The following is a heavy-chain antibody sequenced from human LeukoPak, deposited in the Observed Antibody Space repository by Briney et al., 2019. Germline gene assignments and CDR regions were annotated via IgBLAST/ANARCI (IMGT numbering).Heavy chain of an antibody. Sequence: GGSLRLSCAASGFTSSSYALNWVRQAPGKGLEWVATVSGSGDRMYHADSVKGRFTISRDNSKNTIYLQMNNLRAEDTALYYCAKAAAAPGFDFWGQGTLVTVSS. V-gene: IGHV3-23*01. CDR3: AKAAAAPGFDF. D-gene: IGHD6-13*01. J-gene: IGHJ4*02. CDR1: GFTSSSYA. CDR2: VSGSGDRM.